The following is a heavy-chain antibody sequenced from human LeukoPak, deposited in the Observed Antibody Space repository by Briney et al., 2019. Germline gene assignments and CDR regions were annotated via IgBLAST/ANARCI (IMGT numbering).Heavy chain of an antibody. V-gene: IGHV3-21*01. CDR1: GFTFSSYS. CDR3: ARVSTVADISDY. D-gene: IGHD4-23*01. J-gene: IGHJ4*02. Sequence: GGSLRLSCAASGFTFSSYSMNWVRQAPGKGLEWVSSISTSRSYIFYADSVKGRFTISRDNAKNSLFLQMNSLRAEDTAVYYCARVSTVADISDYWGQGTLVTVSS. CDR2: ISTSRSYI.